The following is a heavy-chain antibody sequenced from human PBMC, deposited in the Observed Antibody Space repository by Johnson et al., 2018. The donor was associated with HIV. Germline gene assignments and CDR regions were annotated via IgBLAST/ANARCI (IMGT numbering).Heavy chain of an antibody. CDR2: IRYDGSNK. D-gene: IGHD3-3*01. J-gene: IGHJ3*02. V-gene: IGHV3-30*02. CDR3: ARTSLEWLLFAFDI. Sequence: QMQLVESGGGVVQPGGSLRLSCAASGFTFSSYGMHWVRQAPGKGLEWVAFIRYDGSNKYYADSVKGRFTISRDNSKNTLYLQMNSLRAEDTAVYYCARTSLEWLLFAFDIWGQGTMVTVSS. CDR1: GFTFSSYG.